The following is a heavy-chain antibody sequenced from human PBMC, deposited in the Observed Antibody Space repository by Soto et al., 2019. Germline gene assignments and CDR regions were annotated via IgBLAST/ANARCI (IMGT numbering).Heavy chain of an antibody. V-gene: IGHV3-73*01. D-gene: IGHD3-10*01. CDR1: GFTFSGSA. CDR2: IRSKANSYAT. Sequence: GGSLRLSCAASGFTFSGSAMHWFRQASGKGLEWVGRIRSKANSYATAYAASVKGRFTISRDDSKNTAYLQMNSLKTEDTAVYYCTRHGVLWFGELLSKTDYGMDVWGQGTTVTVSS. CDR3: TRHGVLWFGELLSKTDYGMDV. J-gene: IGHJ6*02.